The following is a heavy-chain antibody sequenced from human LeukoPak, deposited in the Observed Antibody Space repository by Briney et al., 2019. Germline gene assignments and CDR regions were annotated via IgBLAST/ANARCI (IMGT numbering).Heavy chain of an antibody. J-gene: IGHJ4*02. D-gene: IGHD2-15*01. CDR3: AKGDLSGGTFYFDY. V-gene: IGHV3-23*01. Sequence: SGGSLRLSCAASGFTFSSYSMNWVRQAPGKGLEWVSAISGSGAGTYYADSVKGRFTISRDNSKNTLYLQMNSLRVEDTAVYYCAKGDLSGGTFYFDYWGQGTLVSVSS. CDR1: GFTFSSYS. CDR2: ISGSGAGT.